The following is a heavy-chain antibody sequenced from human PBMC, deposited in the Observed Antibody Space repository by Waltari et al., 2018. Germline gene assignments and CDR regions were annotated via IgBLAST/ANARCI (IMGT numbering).Heavy chain of an antibody. Sequence: QVQLQQWGAGLLKPSETLSLTCAVYGGSFSGYYWSWIRQPPGKGLEWIGEINHSGRTNYNPALKSRVTISVDTSKNQFSLKLSSVTAADTAVYYCARGAWIQLWLAGTNWYFDLWGRGTLVTVSS. J-gene: IGHJ2*01. CDR3: ARGAWIQLWLAGTNWYFDL. CDR2: INHSGRT. CDR1: GGSFSGYY. D-gene: IGHD5-18*01. V-gene: IGHV4-34*01.